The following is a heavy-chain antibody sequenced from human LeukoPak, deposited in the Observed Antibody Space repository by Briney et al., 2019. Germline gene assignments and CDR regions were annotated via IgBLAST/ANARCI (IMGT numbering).Heavy chain of an antibody. CDR3: ARDTGYCSSTSCSRGGFDP. V-gene: IGHV3-74*01. CDR2: INTDGSST. J-gene: IGHJ5*02. D-gene: IGHD2-2*01. Sequence: AGGSLRLSCAASGFTFSSYWMHWVRQAPGKGLVWVSRINTDGSSTSYADSVKGRFTISRDNAKNTLYLQMNSLRAEDTAVYYCARDTGYCSSTSCSRGGFDPWGQGTLVTVSS. CDR1: GFTFSSYW.